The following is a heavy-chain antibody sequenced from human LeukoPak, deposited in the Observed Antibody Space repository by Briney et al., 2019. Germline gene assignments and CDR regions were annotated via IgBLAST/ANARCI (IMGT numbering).Heavy chain of an antibody. CDR3: ARDLGYYDSSGYDAFDI. CDR2: INPSGGST. D-gene: IGHD3-22*01. J-gene: IGHJ3*02. CDR1: GYTLTSYY. Sequence: ASVKVSCKASGYTLTSYYMHWVRQAPGQGLEWMGIINPSGGSTSYAQKFQGRVTMTRDTSTSTVYMELSSLRSEDTAVYYCARDLGYYDSSGYDAFDIWGQGTMVTVSS. V-gene: IGHV1-46*01.